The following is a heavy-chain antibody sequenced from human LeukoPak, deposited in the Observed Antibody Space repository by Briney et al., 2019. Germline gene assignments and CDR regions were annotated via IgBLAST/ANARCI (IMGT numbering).Heavy chain of an antibody. J-gene: IGHJ4*02. CDR1: GLSLTTHG. V-gene: IGHV3-33*06. CDR3: TKARNYDILTGYLDY. Sequence: GKSLRLSCAASGLSLTTHGMHWVRQAPGKGLEWVAVIWYDGSNKYYADSVKGRFTISRDNSKNTLYLQMNSLRAEDTAVYYCTKARNYDILTGYLDYWGQGTLVTVSS. D-gene: IGHD3-9*01. CDR2: IWYDGSNK.